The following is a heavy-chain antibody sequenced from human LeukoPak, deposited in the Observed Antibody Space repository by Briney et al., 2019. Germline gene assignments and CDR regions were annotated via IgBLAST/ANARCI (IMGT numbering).Heavy chain of an antibody. J-gene: IGHJ4*02. Sequence: GGSLRLSCAASGFIVRNNYMSWVRQAPGKGLEWVANIKQDGSEKYYVDSVKGRFTISRDNAKNSLYLQMNSLRADDTAVYYCARDHTVGQWPTHFDYWGQGTLVTVSS. V-gene: IGHV3-7*01. D-gene: IGHD6-19*01. CDR1: GFIVRNNY. CDR3: ARDHTVGQWPTHFDY. CDR2: IKQDGSEK.